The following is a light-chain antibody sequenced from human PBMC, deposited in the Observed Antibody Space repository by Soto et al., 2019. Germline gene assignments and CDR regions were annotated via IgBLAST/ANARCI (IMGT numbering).Light chain of an antibody. CDR2: GVS. CDR1: QSVSSSY. J-gene: IGKJ2*01. Sequence: EIVLTQSPGTLSLSPGERATLSCRASQSVSSSYLAWFQQKPGQAPRLLIYGVSTRATGIPDRFSGSGSGKNFNLTLSRLEPEDFLMDFLPPYGSSTRNFCPGTQVE. V-gene: IGKV3-20*01. CDR3: PPYGSSTRN.